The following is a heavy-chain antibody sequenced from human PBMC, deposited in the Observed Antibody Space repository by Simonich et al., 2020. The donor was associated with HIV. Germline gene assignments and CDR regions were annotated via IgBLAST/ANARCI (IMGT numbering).Heavy chain of an antibody. CDR1: GYTFTSYG. D-gene: IGHD6-6*01. J-gene: IGHJ6*02. CDR3: ARPSFYSSSSPYYYYGMDV. CDR2: ISAYNVNT. V-gene: IGHV1-18*01. Sequence: QVQLVQSGAEVKKPGASVKVSCKASGYTFTSYGISWVRQAPGQGLEWMGWISAYNVNTNYAKKLQGRGTMTTDTSTSTAYMELRSLRSDVTAVYYCARPSFYSSSSPYYYYGMDVWGQGTTVTVSS.